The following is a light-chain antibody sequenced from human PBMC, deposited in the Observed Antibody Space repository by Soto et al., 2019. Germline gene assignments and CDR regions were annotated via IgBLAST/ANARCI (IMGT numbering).Light chain of an antibody. J-gene: IGKJ4*01. Sequence: EIVMTQSPATLSVSPGERATLSCRAGQSVSSGLAWYQQKPGQTPRLLIYAASTRATGIPARFSGSGSGTEFTLTISSLQSEDFAVYYCQQYNNWPLTFGGVTKVEIK. CDR3: QQYNNWPLT. CDR2: AAS. CDR1: QSVSSG. V-gene: IGKV3-15*01.